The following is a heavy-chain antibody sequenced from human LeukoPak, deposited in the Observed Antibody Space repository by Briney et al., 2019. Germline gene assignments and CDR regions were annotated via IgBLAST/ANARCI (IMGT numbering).Heavy chain of an antibody. D-gene: IGHD2-2*02. CDR3: ATVYTFFWYFDL. CDR1: GYSLTELS. Sequence: ASVKVSCKVSGYSLTELSMHWVRQAPGKGLEWMGGFHPEEGKTIYAQKFQGRVTMAEDTSTDTAYMEMSSLRSEDTAVYYCATVYTFFWYFDLWGRGTLVTVSS. CDR2: FHPEEGKT. V-gene: IGHV1-24*01. J-gene: IGHJ2*01.